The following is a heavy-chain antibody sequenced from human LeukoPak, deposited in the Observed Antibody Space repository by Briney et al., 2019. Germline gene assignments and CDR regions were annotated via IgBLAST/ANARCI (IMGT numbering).Heavy chain of an antibody. CDR1: GFSFTNYW. CDR3: ARRYCSGGSCYANFDY. D-gene: IGHD2-15*01. CDR2: IYPDDSDT. V-gene: IGHV5-51*01. Sequence: GESLKISCKGSGFSFTNYWIGWVRQVPGKGLEWMGIIYPDDSDTRYSPSFQGQVTISADKSIRTAYLQWSSLKASDTAVYYCARRYCSGGSCYANFDYWGQGTLVTVSS. J-gene: IGHJ4*02.